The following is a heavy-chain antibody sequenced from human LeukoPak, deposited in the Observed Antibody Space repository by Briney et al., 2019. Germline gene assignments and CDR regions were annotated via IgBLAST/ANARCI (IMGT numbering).Heavy chain of an antibody. J-gene: IGHJ4*02. D-gene: IGHD3-10*01. Sequence: GGSLRLSCAASGFTFSSYAMSWVRQAPGKGLEWVSGISKSGCSSYYADYVKGRFTISRDNSKNTLYLQMNSLRADGTAVDYFAKEKEFYFDNWGQGALVTVSS. V-gene: IGHV3-23*01. CDR1: GFTFSSYA. CDR2: ISKSGCSS. CDR3: AKEKEFYFDN.